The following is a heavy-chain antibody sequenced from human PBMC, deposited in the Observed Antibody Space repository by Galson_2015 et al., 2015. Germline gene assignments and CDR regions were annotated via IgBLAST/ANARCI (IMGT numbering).Heavy chain of an antibody. J-gene: IGHJ4*02. Sequence: SLRLSCAASGFTFSSYGMHWVRQAPGKGLEWVAVIWYDGSNKYYTGSVKGRFTISRDNSKKTLYLQMNSLRAEDTAVYYCARDESMSAAGTDYWGQGTLVTVSS. CDR1: GFTFSSYG. V-gene: IGHV3-33*01. CDR2: IWYDGSNK. D-gene: IGHD6-13*01. CDR3: ARDESMSAAGTDY.